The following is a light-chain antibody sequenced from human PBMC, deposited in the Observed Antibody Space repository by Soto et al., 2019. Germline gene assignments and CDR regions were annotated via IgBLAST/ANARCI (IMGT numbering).Light chain of an antibody. CDR1: QSVTSSC. CDR3: QQYGSSPPT. J-gene: IGKJ1*01. Sequence: EIVLTQSPGTLSLSPGERATLSCRASQSVTSSCLAWYQQKPGQAPRLLIYGASNRATGIPDRFSGSGSATDFTLTIGRLEPEDFAVYYCQQYGSSPPTFGQGTKVEIK. V-gene: IGKV3-20*01. CDR2: GAS.